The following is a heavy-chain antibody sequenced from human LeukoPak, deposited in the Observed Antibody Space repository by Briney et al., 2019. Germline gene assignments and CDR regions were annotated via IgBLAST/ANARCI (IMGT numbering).Heavy chain of an antibody. D-gene: IGHD3-22*01. CDR3: ARLDYYDSSGYYFLDY. CDR1: GYTFTSYG. CDR2: ISAYNGNT. V-gene: IGHV1-18*01. J-gene: IGHJ4*02. Sequence: ASVKVSCKASGYTFTSYGISWVRQAPGQGLEWMGWISAYNGNTNYAQKFQGRVTMTTDTSTSTAYMELRSLRSDDTAVYYCARLDYYDSSGYYFLDYWGQGTLVTVSS.